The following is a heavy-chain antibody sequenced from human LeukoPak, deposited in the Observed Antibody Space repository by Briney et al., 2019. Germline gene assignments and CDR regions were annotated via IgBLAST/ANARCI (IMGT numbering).Heavy chain of an antibody. V-gene: IGHV4-30-2*01. Sequence: PSETLSLTCAVSGGSISSGGYSWSWIRQPPGKGLEWIGYIYHSGSTYYNPSLKSRVTISVDRSKNQFSLKLSSVTAADTAVYYCAREGRSGWYYFDYWGQGTLVTVSS. D-gene: IGHD6-19*01. CDR3: AREGRSGWYYFDY. CDR1: GGSISSGGYS. CDR2: IYHSGST. J-gene: IGHJ4*02.